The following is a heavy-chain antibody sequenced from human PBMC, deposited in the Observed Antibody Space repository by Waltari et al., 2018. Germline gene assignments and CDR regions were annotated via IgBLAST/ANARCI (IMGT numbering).Heavy chain of an antibody. CDR3: AGEVAVNAFDI. D-gene: IGHD2-15*01. CDR2: MKQDGSEI. Sequence: GLEWVANMKQDGSEIYYVDSVKGRFTISRDNAKNSLFLQMNSLRAEDTAVYYCAGEVAVNAFDIWGPGTVVTVSA. V-gene: IGHV3-7*01. J-gene: IGHJ3*02.